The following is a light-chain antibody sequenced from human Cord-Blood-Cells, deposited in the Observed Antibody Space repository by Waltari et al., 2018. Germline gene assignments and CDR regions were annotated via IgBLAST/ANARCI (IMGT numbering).Light chain of an antibody. CDR3: QQRSNWPLT. CDR1: QSVSSS. V-gene: IGKV3-11*01. J-gene: IGKJ4*01. CDR2: DAS. Sequence: EIVLPQSPATRSLSPGERATLSCRASQSVSSSLAWYQQKPGQAPRLLIYDASNRATGIPARFSGSGSGTDFTLTISSLEPEDFAVYYCQQRSNWPLTFGGGTKVEIK.